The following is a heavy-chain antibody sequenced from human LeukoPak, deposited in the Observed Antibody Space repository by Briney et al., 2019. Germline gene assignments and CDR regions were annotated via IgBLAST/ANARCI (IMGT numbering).Heavy chain of an antibody. V-gene: IGHV4-39*01. CDR3: ARRSHCTGDSCYPV. Sequence: SETLSLACTVSGDSMTSSNHYWVWIRQPPGKGLEWIGSIYYGGSTYYNPSLKSRVTISQDTSKNQFSLKVNTVTAADTAVYHCARRSHCTGDSCYPVWGQGTTVTVSS. CDR1: GDSMTSSNHY. J-gene: IGHJ6*02. D-gene: IGHD2-15*01. CDR2: IYYGGST.